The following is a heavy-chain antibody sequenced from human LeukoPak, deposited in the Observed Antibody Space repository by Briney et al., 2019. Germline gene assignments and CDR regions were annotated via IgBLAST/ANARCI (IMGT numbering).Heavy chain of an antibody. V-gene: IGHV1-69*05. Sequence: SVKVSCKASGGTFSSYAISWVRQAPGQGLEWMGGIIPIFGTANYAQKFQGRVTITTDESTSTAYMELSRLTSDDTAIYYCASYPRYSSSPPFDYWGQGTLVTVSS. CDR1: GGTFSSYA. J-gene: IGHJ4*02. CDR3: ASYPRYSSSPPFDY. D-gene: IGHD6-19*01. CDR2: IIPIFGTA.